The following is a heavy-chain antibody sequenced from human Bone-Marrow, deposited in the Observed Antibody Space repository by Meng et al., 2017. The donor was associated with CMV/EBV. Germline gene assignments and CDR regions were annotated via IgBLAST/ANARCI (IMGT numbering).Heavy chain of an antibody. CDR2: IGTAGDT. Sequence: GESLKISCAASGFTFSSNDMHWVRQTTGKGLEWVSAIGTAGDTYYPGSVKGRFTISRENAKNSFYLQMNSLRAGDTAVYYCARAPRGSPGNYWGQGTLVTVSS. V-gene: IGHV3-13*01. CDR1: GFTFSSND. J-gene: IGHJ4*02. CDR3: ARAPRGSPGNY. D-gene: IGHD1-26*01.